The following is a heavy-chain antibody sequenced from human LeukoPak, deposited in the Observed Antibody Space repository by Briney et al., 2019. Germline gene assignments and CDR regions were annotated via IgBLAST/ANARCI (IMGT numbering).Heavy chain of an antibody. D-gene: IGHD2-2*01. V-gene: IGHV3-43*02. CDR1: GFTFDDYA. CDR3: AKDISRNFVVVPAADY. J-gene: IGHJ4*02. CDR2: ISGDGGST. Sequence: GGSLRLSCAASGFTFDDYAMHWVRQPPGKSLEWVSLISGDGGSTYYADSVKGRFTVSRDNSKNSLYLQMNSPRTEDTALYYCAKDISRNFVVVPAADYWGQGTLVTVSS.